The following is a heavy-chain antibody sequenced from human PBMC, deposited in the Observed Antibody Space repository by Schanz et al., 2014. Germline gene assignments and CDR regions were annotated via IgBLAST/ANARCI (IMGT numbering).Heavy chain of an antibody. D-gene: IGHD3-16*01. CDR3: VRVPSRDVSFDL. V-gene: IGHV1-69*04. J-gene: IGHJ2*01. Sequence: QVQLVQSGAEVKKPGSPVKVSCKSSGGTFSSYAISWVRQAPGQGLEWMGRIIPILGIATYAQKFQGRLTITADKSTSTAYMELSSLRSEDTAHYYCVRVPSRDVSFDLWGRGTLVTVSS. CDR2: IIPILGIA. CDR1: GGTFSSYA.